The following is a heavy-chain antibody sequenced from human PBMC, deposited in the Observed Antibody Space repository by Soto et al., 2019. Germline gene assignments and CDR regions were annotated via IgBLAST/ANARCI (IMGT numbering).Heavy chain of an antibody. V-gene: IGHV3-30*18. J-gene: IGHJ6*02. CDR1: GFIFANYG. Sequence: QEQLVESGGGVVQPGRSLRLSCAASGFIFANYGMHWVRQAPGKGLEWVALITYEGSNKYYVDAVKGRFTISRDNAKNMVSLQMDSLRAEDTAVYYCAKARGANNWANYYGLDVWGQGTTVTVSS. CDR2: ITYEGSNK. CDR3: AKARGANNWANYYGLDV. D-gene: IGHD1-1*01.